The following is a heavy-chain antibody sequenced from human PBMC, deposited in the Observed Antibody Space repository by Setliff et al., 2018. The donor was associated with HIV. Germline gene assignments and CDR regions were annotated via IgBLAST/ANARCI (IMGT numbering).Heavy chain of an antibody. Sequence: SETLSLTCTVSGGSISSGGYYWSWIRQHPGKGLEWIGYISYSGSTYYNPSLKSRVTISVDTSKNQFSLKLSSVTAADTAVYHCARGDTYYHDRSGYVKSALDAFDIWGRGTLVTVSS. J-gene: IGHJ3*02. CDR1: GGSISSGGYY. D-gene: IGHD3-22*01. CDR3: ARGDTYYHDRSGYVKSALDAFDI. V-gene: IGHV4-31*03. CDR2: ISYSGST.